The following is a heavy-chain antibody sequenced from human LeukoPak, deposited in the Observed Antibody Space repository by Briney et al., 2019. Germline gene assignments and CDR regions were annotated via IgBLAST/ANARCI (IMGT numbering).Heavy chain of an antibody. V-gene: IGHV5-51*01. Sequence: GDSLKISCKGSGDSFTTYWIGWVRQMPGKGLEWMGIVYLGDSDTRYSPSFQGQVTISADKSINTAYLQWSSLKASDTAMYYCARRQGCSSSSCPPDSWGQGTLVTVSS. J-gene: IGHJ4*02. CDR1: GDSFTTYW. D-gene: IGHD2-15*01. CDR2: VYLGDSDT. CDR3: ARRQGCSSSSCPPDS.